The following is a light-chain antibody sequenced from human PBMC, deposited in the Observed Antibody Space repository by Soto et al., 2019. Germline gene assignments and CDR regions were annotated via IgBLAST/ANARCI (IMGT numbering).Light chain of an antibody. Sequence: QSALTQPASVSGSPGQSITISCTGTTSDVGGYNYVSWYQQHPGKVPKLMIYDVSNRPSGVSNRFSGSKSGNTASLTISGLQAEDEAAYYCFSYTASIAPYVFGTGTKLTVL. J-gene: IGLJ1*01. CDR1: TSDVGGYNY. CDR3: FSYTASIAPYV. CDR2: DVS. V-gene: IGLV2-14*03.